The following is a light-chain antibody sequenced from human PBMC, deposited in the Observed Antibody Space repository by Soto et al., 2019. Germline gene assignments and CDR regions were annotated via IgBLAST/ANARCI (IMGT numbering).Light chain of an antibody. CDR3: QQRHMWPIT. J-gene: IGKJ5*01. V-gene: IGKV3-11*01. Sequence: EIMLTQSPGTLSLSPGARATLSCRASQSFRGLLAWYQQKPGQAPRLIIYDAYNRATGIPPRFSGSGSGTDFTLTISSLEPEDAAVYYCQQRHMWPITFGQGTRLEIK. CDR1: QSFRGL. CDR2: DAY.